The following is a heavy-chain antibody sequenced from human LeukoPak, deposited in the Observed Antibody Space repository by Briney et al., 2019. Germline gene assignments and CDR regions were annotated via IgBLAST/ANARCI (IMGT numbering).Heavy chain of an antibody. D-gene: IGHD1-26*01. CDR3: ARRVRDYPLYTELYFDY. Sequence: SETLSLTCTVSGGSISSSRYYGGWIRQPPGKGLEWIGGLYYSGNTYYNPSLKSRVTISVDTSKNQFSLKLSSVTAADTAVYYCARRVRDYPLYTELYFDYWGQGTLVTVSS. V-gene: IGHV4-39*01. CDR2: LYYSGNT. CDR1: GGSISSSRYY. J-gene: IGHJ4*02.